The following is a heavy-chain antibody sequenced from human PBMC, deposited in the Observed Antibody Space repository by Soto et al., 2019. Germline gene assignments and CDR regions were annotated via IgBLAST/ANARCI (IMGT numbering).Heavy chain of an antibody. CDR1: GGSFSDYY. V-gene: IGHV4-34*01. J-gene: IGHJ4*02. Sequence: QVQLRQWGAGLLKPSETLSLTCAVFGGSFSDYYWTWIRQPPGKGLEWIGEINHSGTTSYNPSLKSRLTISVDTSNNQFSLKLSSVTAADTAVYYCARKPIYHFFAGYYFVDYWGQGTLVTVSS. CDR3: ARKPIYHFFAGYYFVDY. CDR2: INHSGTT. D-gene: IGHD3-9*01.